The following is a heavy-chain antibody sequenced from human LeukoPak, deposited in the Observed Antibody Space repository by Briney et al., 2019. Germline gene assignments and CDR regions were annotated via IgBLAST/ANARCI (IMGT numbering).Heavy chain of an antibody. Sequence: SETLSLTCAVYGGSFSGYYWSWIRQPPGKGLEWIGEINHSGSTNYNPSLKSRVTISVDTSKNQFSLKLSSVTAADTAVYYCARDDSSGHLGFDNWGQGTLVTVSS. J-gene: IGHJ4*02. CDR3: ARDDSSGHLGFDN. CDR1: GGSFSGYY. CDR2: INHSGST. D-gene: IGHD3-22*01. V-gene: IGHV4-34*01.